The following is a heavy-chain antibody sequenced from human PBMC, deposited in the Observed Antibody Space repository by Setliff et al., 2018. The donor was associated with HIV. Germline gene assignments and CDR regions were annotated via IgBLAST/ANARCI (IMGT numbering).Heavy chain of an antibody. CDR2: VYYSGIT. Sequence: ETLSLTCTVSGGSIIDSRYFWGWIRQPPGKGLEWIGSVYYSGITYYSSSLKSRVTVSVDTSRIQFSLKLTSVTAADTAVYKCVRHVWSDDFLVPGWFDSWSQGTLVTVSS. CDR3: VRHVWSDDFLVPGWFDS. D-gene: IGHD3-3*01. V-gene: IGHV4-39*01. J-gene: IGHJ5*01. CDR1: GGSIIDSRYF.